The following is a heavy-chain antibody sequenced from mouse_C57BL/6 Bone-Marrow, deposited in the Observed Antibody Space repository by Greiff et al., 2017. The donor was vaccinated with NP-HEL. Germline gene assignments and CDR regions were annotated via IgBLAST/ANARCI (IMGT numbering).Heavy chain of an antibody. CDR1: GFSLTSYG. V-gene: IGHV2-5*01. Sequence: VMLVESGPGLVQPSQSLSITCTVSGFSLTSYGVHWVRQSPGKGLEWLGVIWRGGSTDYNAAFMSRLSITKDNSKSQVFFKMNSLQADDTAIYYCAKDYYYGSRGAYWGQGTLVTVSA. D-gene: IGHD1-1*01. J-gene: IGHJ3*01. CDR3: AKDYYYGSRGAY. CDR2: IWRGGST.